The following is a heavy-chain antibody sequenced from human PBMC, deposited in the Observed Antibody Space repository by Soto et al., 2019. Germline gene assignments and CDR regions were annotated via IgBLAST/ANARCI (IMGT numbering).Heavy chain of an antibody. J-gene: IGHJ6*02. CDR3: ARSRITIFGVDMDV. V-gene: IGHV3-30-3*01. CDR2: ISYDGSNK. Sequence: ESGGGVVQPGRSLRLSCAASGFTFSNYTMHWVRQAPGKGLEWVAVISYDGSNKYYADSVKGRFTISRDNSKNMLYLQMNSLRAEDTAIYYCARSRITIFGVDMDVWGQGTTVTVSS. CDR1: GFTFSNYT. D-gene: IGHD3-3*01.